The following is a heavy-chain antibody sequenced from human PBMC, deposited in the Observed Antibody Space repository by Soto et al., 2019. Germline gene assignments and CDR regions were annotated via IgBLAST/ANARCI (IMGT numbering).Heavy chain of an antibody. CDR2: INHSGST. Sequence: SETLSLTCAVYGGSFSGYYGSWIRQPPGKGLEWIGEINHSGSTNYNPSLKSRVTISVDTSKNQFSLKLSSVTAADTAVYYCARLRYSNAFDIWGQGTMVTVSS. J-gene: IGHJ3*02. CDR3: ARLRYSNAFDI. CDR1: GGSFSGYY. V-gene: IGHV4-34*01. D-gene: IGHD3-9*01.